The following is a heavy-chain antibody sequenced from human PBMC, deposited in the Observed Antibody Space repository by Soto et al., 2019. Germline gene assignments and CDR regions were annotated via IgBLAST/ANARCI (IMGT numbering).Heavy chain of an antibody. CDR2: IDYSGTA. V-gene: IGHV4-39*01. J-gene: IGHJ4*02. CDR1: YGSISVINVF. D-gene: IGHD4-4*01. Sequence: QLQLQESGPGLVKPWETLSLTCTVSYGSISVINVFWGWVRQPPGKGLEWIGNIDYSGTAYFNPSLGTRVTFPVDTSKNQCSLTLYSVTAAETAVYYCARTTGRHLDFWGQGILVTVSS. CDR3: ARTTGRHLDF.